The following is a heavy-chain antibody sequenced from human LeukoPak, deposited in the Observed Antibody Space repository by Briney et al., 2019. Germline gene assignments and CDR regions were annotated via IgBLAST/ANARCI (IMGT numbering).Heavy chain of an antibody. Sequence: SETLSLTCAVYGGSFSGHYWSWIRQPPGKGLEWIGSIYYSGSTYYNPSLKSRVTISVDTSKNQFSLKLSSVTAADTAVYYCAELPELGSFDYWGQGTLVTVSS. J-gene: IGHJ4*02. V-gene: IGHV4-34*01. CDR1: GGSFSGHY. CDR3: AELPELGSFDY. D-gene: IGHD1-14*01. CDR2: IYYSGST.